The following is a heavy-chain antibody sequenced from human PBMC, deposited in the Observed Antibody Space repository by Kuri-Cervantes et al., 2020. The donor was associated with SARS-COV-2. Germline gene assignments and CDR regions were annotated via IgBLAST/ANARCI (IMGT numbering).Heavy chain of an antibody. J-gene: IGHJ6*03. V-gene: IGHV3-74*03. CDR2: VNSGGSNT. Sequence: ETLSLTCAASGFTFSSYSMHWVRQAPGKGLQWVARVNSGGSNTMYADSVKGRFTVSRDNTKNTMYLQLESLRGEDTGVYYCSREERPYSYYYHMDVWGRGTSVTVSS. CDR3: SREERPYSYYYHMDV. CDR1: GFTFSSYS. D-gene: IGHD1-1*01.